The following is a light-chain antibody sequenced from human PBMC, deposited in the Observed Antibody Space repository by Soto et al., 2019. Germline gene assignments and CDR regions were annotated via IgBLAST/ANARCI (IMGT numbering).Light chain of an antibody. CDR1: SSDVGGYNH. CDR2: EVT. CDR3: SSYTSSSTWV. J-gene: IGLJ3*02. V-gene: IGLV2-14*01. Sequence: QSVLPQPASVSGSPGQSITISCTGTSSDVGGYNHVSWYQQHPGKAPKLMIYEVTNRPSGVSNRFSGSKSGNTASLSISGLQAEDEGDYYCSSYTSSSTWVFGGGTKLTVL.